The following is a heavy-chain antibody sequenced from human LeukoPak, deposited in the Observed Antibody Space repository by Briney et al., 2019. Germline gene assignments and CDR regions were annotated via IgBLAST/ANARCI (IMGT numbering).Heavy chain of an antibody. CDR3: ARLKMGAYFDL. D-gene: IGHD3-16*01. CDR2: INHSGST. V-gene: IGHV4-34*01. CDR1: GGSFSGYY. J-gene: IGHJ2*01. Sequence: PSETLSLTCAVYGGSFSGYYWSWIRQPPGKGLEWIGEINHSGSTNYNPSLKSRVTISVDTSKNQFSLKLSSVTAADTAVYYCARLKMGAYFDLWGRGTLVTVSS.